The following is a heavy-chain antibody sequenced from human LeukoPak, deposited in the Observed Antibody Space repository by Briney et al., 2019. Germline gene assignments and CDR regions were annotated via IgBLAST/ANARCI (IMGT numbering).Heavy chain of an antibody. V-gene: IGHV1-24*01. CDR1: GYTLTELS. D-gene: IGHD6-13*01. CDR3: ATGIAAAGTSYYYGVDV. J-gene: IGHJ6*02. Sequence: ASVKVSCKVSGYTLTELSMHWVRQAPGKGLEWMGGFDPEDGETIYAQKFQGRVTMTEDTSTDTAYMELSSLRSEDTAVYYCATGIAAAGTSYYYGVDVWGQGTTVTVSS. CDR2: FDPEDGET.